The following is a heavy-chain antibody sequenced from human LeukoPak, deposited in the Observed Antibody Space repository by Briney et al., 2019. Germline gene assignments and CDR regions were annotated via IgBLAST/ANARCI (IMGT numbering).Heavy chain of an antibody. V-gene: IGHV4-61*05. D-gene: IGHD1-1*01. CDR2: IYYSGNT. Sequence: SETLSLTCTVSGGSISSSSSDYYWGWVRQPPGKGLEWIGYIYYSGNTNYNPSLKSRVTISVDTSKNQFSLKLSSVTPADTAFYYCARGGLWNRDAFEIWGQGTMVTVSS. CDR3: ARGGLWNRDAFEI. J-gene: IGHJ3*02. CDR1: GGSISSSSSDYY.